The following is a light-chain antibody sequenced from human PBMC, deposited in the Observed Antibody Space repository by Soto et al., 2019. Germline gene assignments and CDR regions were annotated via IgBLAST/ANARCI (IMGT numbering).Light chain of an antibody. Sequence: EIVLTQSPGTLSLSPGERATLSCRASQSVRNSYLAWYQQKPGQALRLLIFAASSRATGIPDRFSGSGSGTDFTVTISRLEREDFAVYYCQQYGSARTFGQGTKVAIK. CDR1: QSVRNSY. CDR3: QQYGSART. CDR2: AAS. V-gene: IGKV3-20*01. J-gene: IGKJ1*01.